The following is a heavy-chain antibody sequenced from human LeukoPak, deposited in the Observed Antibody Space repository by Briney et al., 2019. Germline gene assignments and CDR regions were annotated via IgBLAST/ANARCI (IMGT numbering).Heavy chain of an antibody. CDR2: IGGRDGTT. V-gene: IGHV3-23*01. D-gene: IGHD3-9*01. J-gene: IGHJ5*02. CDR3: TRGPDFDWLLYWFDP. Sequence: TGGSLRLSCAAYGFTFSSYAMSWVRQAPGKGLEWVSAIGGRDGTTYYADSVKGRFTISRDTSKNTLYLQLNSLRAEDTALYYCTRGPDFDWLLYWFDPWGQGTLVTVSS. CDR1: GFTFSSYA.